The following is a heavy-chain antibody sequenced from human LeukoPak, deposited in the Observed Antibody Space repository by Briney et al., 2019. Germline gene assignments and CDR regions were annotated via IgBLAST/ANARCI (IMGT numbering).Heavy chain of an antibody. CDR2: ISYDGSNK. CDR1: GFTFSSYA. V-gene: IGHV3-30*04. D-gene: IGHD6-13*01. J-gene: IGHJ4*02. CDR3: ARDKGIAALHTVGHFDN. Sequence: GGSLRLSCAASGFTFSSYAMHWVRQAPGKGLEWVAVISYDGSNKYYADSVKGRFTISRDNSKNTLYLQMNSLRAEDTAMYYCARDKGIAALHTVGHFDNWGQGTLVTVSS.